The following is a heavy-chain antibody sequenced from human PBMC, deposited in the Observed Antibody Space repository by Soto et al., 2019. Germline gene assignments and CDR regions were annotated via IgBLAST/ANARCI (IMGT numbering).Heavy chain of an antibody. CDR2: INPYNSNT. D-gene: IGHD5-18*01. J-gene: IGHJ5*02. Sequence: ASVKVSCKASGYTFTNYGVIWVRQAPGQGLEWMGWINPYNSNTNYAQKLQGRVTMTTDTSTSTAYMDLWSLRFDDTAVYYCAREAHPNGYSFGYNWFDPGGQGTLVTVS. V-gene: IGHV1-18*01. CDR3: AREAHPNGYSFGYNWFDP. CDR1: GYTFTNYG.